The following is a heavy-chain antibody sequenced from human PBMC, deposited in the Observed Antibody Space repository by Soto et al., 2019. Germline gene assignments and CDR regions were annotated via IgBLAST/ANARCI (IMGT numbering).Heavy chain of an antibody. Sequence: EVQLLESGGDLVQPGGSLRLSCSASGFTFSTYAMTWVRLAPGRGLEWVSGVNSGGSTFFAESAKGRFSISRDSSKHTVYLQMSSLRGEDTAIYYCANRDTSMVTRYYYGMDVWGQGTTVTVSS. D-gene: IGHD5-18*01. CDR1: GFTFSTYA. CDR3: ANRDTSMVTRYYYGMDV. CDR2: VNSGGST. V-gene: IGHV3-23*01. J-gene: IGHJ6*02.